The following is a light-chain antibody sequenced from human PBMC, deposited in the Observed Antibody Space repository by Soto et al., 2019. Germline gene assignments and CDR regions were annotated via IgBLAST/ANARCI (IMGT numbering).Light chain of an antibody. V-gene: IGKV1-12*01. J-gene: IGKJ4*01. CDR1: QGISNR. CDR2: GAS. Sequence: DIQMTQSPSSVSASVGDRVTITCRASQGISNRLAWYQQQPGKAPKLLIYGASSLQSGVPSRFSGGGSGTHFTLIISSLQPEDFATYYCQQTNTFLPLTFGGGTKVDIK. CDR3: QQTNTFLPLT.